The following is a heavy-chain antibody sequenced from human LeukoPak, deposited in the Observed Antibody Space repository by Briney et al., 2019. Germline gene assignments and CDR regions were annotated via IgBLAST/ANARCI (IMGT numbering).Heavy chain of an antibody. CDR3: ARHGMRDY. Sequence: SETLSLTCSVSGYSISSGYYWGWFRQPPGKGLEWIGYIYRSGSTYYNPSLKSRVTISVDTSKNQFSLKLSSVTAADTAVYYCARHGMRDYWGQGTLVTVSS. J-gene: IGHJ4*02. CDR2: IYRSGST. CDR1: GYSISSGYY. V-gene: IGHV4-38-2*02. D-gene: IGHD5-24*01.